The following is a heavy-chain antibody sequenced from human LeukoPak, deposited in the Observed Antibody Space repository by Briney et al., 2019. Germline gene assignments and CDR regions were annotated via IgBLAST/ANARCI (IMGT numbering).Heavy chain of an antibody. J-gene: IGHJ4*02. CDR2: ISSSGSTI. D-gene: IGHD6-13*01. Sequence: GGSLRLSCAASGFTFSSYAMNWVRQAPGKGLEWVSYISSSGSTIYYADSVKGRFTISRDNAKNSLYLQMNSLRAEDTAVYYCARLKGIAFDYWGQGTLVTVSS. CDR1: GFTFSSYA. CDR3: ARLKGIAFDY. V-gene: IGHV3-48*03.